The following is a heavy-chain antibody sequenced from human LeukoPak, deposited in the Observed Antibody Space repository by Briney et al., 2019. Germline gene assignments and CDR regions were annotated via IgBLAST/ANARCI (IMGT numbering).Heavy chain of an antibody. Sequence: PSETLSLTCAVYGGSFSDYSWTSIRQHPGKGLEWIGYIYYSGSTYYHPSLKSRVTISVDTSKNQFSLKLSSVTAADTAVYYCAGLPAAANIFDYWGQGTLVTVSS. V-gene: IGHV4-59*06. CDR1: GGSFSDYS. CDR3: AGLPAAANIFDY. CDR2: IYYSGST. D-gene: IGHD2-2*01. J-gene: IGHJ4*02.